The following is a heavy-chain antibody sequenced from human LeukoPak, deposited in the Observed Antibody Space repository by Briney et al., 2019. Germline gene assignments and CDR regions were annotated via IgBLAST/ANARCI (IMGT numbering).Heavy chain of an antibody. CDR1: GGSISSGGYS. J-gene: IGHJ4*02. Sequence: SETLSLTCAVSGGSISSGGYSWSWIRQPPGKGLEWIGYIYHSGSTYYNPSLKSRVTISVDRSKNQFSLKLSSVTAADTAVYYCARAWASYYDFWSGYYQYGDSSWYYFDYWGQGTLVTVSS. D-gene: IGHD3-3*01. CDR3: ARAWASYYDFWSGYYQYGDSSWYYFDY. CDR2: IYHSGST. V-gene: IGHV4-30-2*01.